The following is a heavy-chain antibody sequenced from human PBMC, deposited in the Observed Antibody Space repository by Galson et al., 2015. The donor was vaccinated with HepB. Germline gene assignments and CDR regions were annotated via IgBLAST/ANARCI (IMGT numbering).Heavy chain of an antibody. CDR2: IHSGGSI. CDR1: GFTVNNNY. V-gene: IGHV3-53*01. D-gene: IGHD1-14*01. J-gene: IGHJ4*02. CDR3: ARNPPYCPRTICYAGLAVD. Sequence: SLRLSCAASGFTVNNNYMTWVRQAPGTGLEWVSVIHSGGSIFYADSVKGRFTISRDNSKNTLYLQMNSLRADDTAMYYCARNPPYCPRTICYAGLAVDLGQGSLVLVSS.